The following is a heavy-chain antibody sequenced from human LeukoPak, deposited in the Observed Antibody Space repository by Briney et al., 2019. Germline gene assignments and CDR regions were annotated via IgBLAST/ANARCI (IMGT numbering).Heavy chain of an antibody. D-gene: IGHD1-26*01. CDR1: GGSFSGYY. V-gene: IGHV4-34*01. J-gene: IGHJ4*02. Sequence: PSETLSLTCAVYGGSFSGYYWSWIRQPPGKGLEWIGEINHSGSTNYNPSLKSRVTMSLDRSKNHLSLTLTSVTAADTAVYYCSRESGAFSPFGYWGQGTLVTVSS. CDR3: SRESGAFSPFGY. CDR2: INHSGST.